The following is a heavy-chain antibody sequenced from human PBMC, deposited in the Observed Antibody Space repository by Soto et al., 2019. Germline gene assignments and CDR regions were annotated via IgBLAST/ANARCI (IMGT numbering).Heavy chain of an antibody. CDR1: GGTFSSYA. CDR3: ARDGGVYDYSPFDY. V-gene: IGHV1-69*12. CDR2: IIPIFGTA. D-gene: IGHD4-4*01. J-gene: IGHJ4*02. Sequence: QVQLVQSGAEVKKPGSSVKVSCKASGGTFSSYAISWVRQAPGQGLEWMGGIIPIFGTANYAQKLQGRVTITADESTSTAYTEPSSRRSEVPAVSYCARDGGVYDYSPFDYWGQGTLVTVSP.